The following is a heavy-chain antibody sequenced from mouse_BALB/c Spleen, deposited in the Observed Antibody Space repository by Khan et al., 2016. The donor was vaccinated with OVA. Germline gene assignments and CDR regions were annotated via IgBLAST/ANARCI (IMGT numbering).Heavy chain of an antibody. CDR1: GYTFTSYT. J-gene: IGHJ3*01. Sequence: QVRLQQSGAELARPGASVKMSCKASGYTFTSYTIHWIKLRPGQGLEWIGYINPSNGYTNYNQKFRDKATLTADKSSTTAYMQLISLTSDDSAVXNCVRDGAYHRSDGWFAYWGQGTLVTVSA. D-gene: IGHD2-14*01. CDR3: VRDGAYHRSDGWFAY. V-gene: IGHV1-4*01. CDR2: INPSNGYT.